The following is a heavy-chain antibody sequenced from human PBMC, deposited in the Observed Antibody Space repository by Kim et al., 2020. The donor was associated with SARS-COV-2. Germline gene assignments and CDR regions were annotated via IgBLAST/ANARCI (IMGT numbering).Heavy chain of an antibody. D-gene: IGHD3-22*01. J-gene: IGHJ4*02. CDR3: AKEGHSGYYEAPDY. V-gene: IGHV3-23*01. Sequence: GGSLRLSCAASGFTFSSYAMSWVRQAPGKGLEWVSAISGSGGSTYYADSVKGRYTISRDNSKNTLYLQMNSLRAEDTAVYYCAKEGHSGYYEAPDYWGQGTLGTVAS. CDR1: GFTFSSYA. CDR2: ISGSGGST.